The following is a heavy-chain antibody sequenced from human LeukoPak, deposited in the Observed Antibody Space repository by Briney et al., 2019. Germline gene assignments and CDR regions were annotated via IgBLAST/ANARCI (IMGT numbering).Heavy chain of an antibody. D-gene: IGHD2-2*01. CDR3: AKLGKRVPVALFDY. V-gene: IGHV3-23*01. CDR1: GFTFSTYA. CDR2: ISGSGGST. J-gene: IGHJ4*02. Sequence: GGSLRLSCAASGFTFSTYAMSWVRQAPGKGLEWVSAISGSGGSTYYADSVKGRFTISRDNSKNTLYLQMNSLRAEDTAVYYCAKLGKRVPVALFDYWGQGTLVTVSS.